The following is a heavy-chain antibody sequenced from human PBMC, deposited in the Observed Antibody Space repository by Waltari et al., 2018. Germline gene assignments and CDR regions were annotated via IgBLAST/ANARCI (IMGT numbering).Heavy chain of an antibody. CDR2: INPNSGGT. Sequence: QVQLVQSGAEVKQPGASVKVSCKASGYTFTGYYLPWVRQAPGQGLEWMGRINPNSGGTNYAQKFQGRVTMTRDTSISTAYMELSRLRSDDTAVYYCARDHPQLYWYFDLWGRGTLVTVSS. CDR3: ARDHPQLYWYFDL. CDR1: GYTFTGYY. V-gene: IGHV1-2*06. J-gene: IGHJ2*01. D-gene: IGHD1-1*01.